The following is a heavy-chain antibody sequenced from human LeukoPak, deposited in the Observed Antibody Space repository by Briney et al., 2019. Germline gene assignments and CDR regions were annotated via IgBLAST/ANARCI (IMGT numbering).Heavy chain of an antibody. CDR2: ISGSGTTI. CDR3: ARSQLAAPWFDY. CDR1: GFTFSDYY. Sequence: PGGSLRLSCAASGFTFSDYYMSWIRQAPGKGLEWVSCISGSGTTIYYADSVKGRFTISRDNAKNSLYLQMNSLRADDTAVYYCARSQLAAPWFDYWGQGTLVTVSS. V-gene: IGHV3-11*01. D-gene: IGHD6-6*01. J-gene: IGHJ4*02.